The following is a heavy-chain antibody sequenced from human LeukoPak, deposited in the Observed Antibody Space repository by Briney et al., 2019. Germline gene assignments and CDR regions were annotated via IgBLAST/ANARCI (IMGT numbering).Heavy chain of an antibody. D-gene: IGHD3-22*01. Sequence: SETLSLTCTVSGGSISSYYWSWIRQPAGKGLEWIWLIYTSGSTNYNPSLKSRVTMSVDTSKNQFSLKLSSVTAADTAVYYCAREDYYYDPEVVRGFDPWGQGTLVTVSS. CDR1: GGSISSYY. J-gene: IGHJ5*02. CDR2: IYTSGST. CDR3: AREDYYYDPEVVRGFDP. V-gene: IGHV4-4*07.